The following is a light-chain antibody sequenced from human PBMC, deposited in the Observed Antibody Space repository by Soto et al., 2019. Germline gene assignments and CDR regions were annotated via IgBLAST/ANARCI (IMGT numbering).Light chain of an antibody. CDR3: QTGGTGMVA. CDR2: LNSDGSH. V-gene: IGLV4-69*01. J-gene: IGLJ2*01. CDR1: SGHSSYA. Sequence: QPVLTQSPSASASLGASVKLTCTLSSGHSSYAIAWHQQQPEKGPRYLMKLNSDGSHSKGDGIPERFSGSSSGAERYLPIPRLQAEDEADYYCQTGGTGMVAFGGGTKLTV.